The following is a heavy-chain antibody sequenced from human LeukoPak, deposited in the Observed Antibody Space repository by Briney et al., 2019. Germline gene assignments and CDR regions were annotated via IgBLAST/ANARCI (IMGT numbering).Heavy chain of an antibody. V-gene: IGHV4-34*01. CDR3: ARDFTDGSGSYYRPLPDY. Sequence: LETLSLTCAVYGGSFSGYYWSWIRQPPGKGLEWIGEINHSGSTNYNPSLKSRVTMSVDTSKNQFSLKLSSVTAADMAVYYCARDFTDGSGSYYRPLPDYWGQGTLVTVSS. D-gene: IGHD3-10*01. J-gene: IGHJ4*02. CDR1: GGSFSGYY. CDR2: INHSGST.